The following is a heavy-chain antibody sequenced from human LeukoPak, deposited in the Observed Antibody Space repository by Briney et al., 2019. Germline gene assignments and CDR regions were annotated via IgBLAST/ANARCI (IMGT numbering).Heavy chain of an antibody. Sequence: GGSLRLSCAASAFTFSSYAMTWVRHVQGKGLEWVSALTGSGVSTYYADSVKGRFTISRDNSKNTLYLQMSSLRAEDTAVYYCAKDYRYCTSTSCYGDDAFDIWGQGTMVTVSS. CDR3: AKDYRYCTSTSCYGDDAFDI. V-gene: IGHV3-23*01. CDR1: AFTFSSYA. CDR2: LTGSGVST. J-gene: IGHJ3*02. D-gene: IGHD2-2*01.